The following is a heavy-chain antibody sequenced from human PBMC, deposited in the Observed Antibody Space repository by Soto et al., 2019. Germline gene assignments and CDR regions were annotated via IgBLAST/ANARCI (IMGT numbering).Heavy chain of an antibody. D-gene: IGHD6-19*01. Sequence: GGSLRLSCAASGFTFSSYAMHWVRQAPGKGLEWVAVISYDGSNKYYADSVKGRFTISRDNSKNTLYLQMNSLRAEDTAVYYCASIAVAPTYNWFDPWGQGTLVTVSS. J-gene: IGHJ5*02. CDR3: ASIAVAPTYNWFDP. V-gene: IGHV3-30-3*01. CDR2: ISYDGSNK. CDR1: GFTFSSYA.